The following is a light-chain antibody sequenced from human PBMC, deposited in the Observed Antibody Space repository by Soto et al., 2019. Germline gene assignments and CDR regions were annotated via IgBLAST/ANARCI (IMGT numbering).Light chain of an antibody. Sequence: LKQSPAAVSVSPGDRDTLSCRARPHVRTTLSCYQQKPGQARRLLIYGASTRATCIPAMMRGRGSGTEFTLTFSFQEAEGLVVYSSEEENVRCTFGHGAKV. CDR2: GAS. J-gene: IGKJ1*01. CDR3: EEENVRCT. CDR1: PHVRTT. V-gene: IGKV3-15*01.